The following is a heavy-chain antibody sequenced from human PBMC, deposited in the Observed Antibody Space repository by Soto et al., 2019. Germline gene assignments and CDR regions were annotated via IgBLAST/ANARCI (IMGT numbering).Heavy chain of an antibody. CDR3: ARMRGSTTTDYPYYLMAV. D-gene: IGHD4-17*01. V-gene: IGHV1-24*01. Sequence: ASVKVCCKVCGYTLTELSMHWVRQAPGKGLEWMGGFDPEDGETIYAQKFQGRVTMTEDTSTDTAYMELSSLRSEDTAVYYCARMRGSTTTDYPYYLMAVRGQRYTVTGYS. J-gene: IGHJ6*02. CDR2: FDPEDGET. CDR1: GYTLTELS.